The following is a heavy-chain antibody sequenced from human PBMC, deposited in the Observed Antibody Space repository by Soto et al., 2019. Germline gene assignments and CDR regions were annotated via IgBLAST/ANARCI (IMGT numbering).Heavy chain of an antibody. Sequence: SETLSLTCTVSGGSIISYYWSWIRQPPGKGLEWIGYIYYSGSTNYNPSLKSRVTISVDTSKNQFSLKLSSVTAEDTAVYYCARVWQQLANWFDPWGQGTLVTVSS. CDR2: IYYSGST. J-gene: IGHJ5*02. V-gene: IGHV4-59*01. CDR3: ARVWQQLANWFDP. D-gene: IGHD6-13*01. CDR1: GGSIISYY.